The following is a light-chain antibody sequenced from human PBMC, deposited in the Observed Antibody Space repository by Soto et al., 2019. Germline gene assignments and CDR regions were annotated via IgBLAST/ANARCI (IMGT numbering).Light chain of an antibody. CDR2: DAS. V-gene: IGKV3-11*01. CDR1: QSVSKY. CDR3: QQRSNWPQIT. J-gene: IGKJ4*01. Sequence: EIVLTQSPATLSLSPGERATFSCRASQSVSKYLAWYQQKPGQAPRLLIHDASNRATGIPARFSGSGSGTDFTLTISSLEPEDFGVYYCQQRSNWPQITFGGGTKVEIK.